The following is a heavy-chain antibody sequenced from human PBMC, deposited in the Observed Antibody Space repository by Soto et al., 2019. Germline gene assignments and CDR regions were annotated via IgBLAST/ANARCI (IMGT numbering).Heavy chain of an antibody. CDR1: GFTFSRYA. D-gene: IGHD3-22*01. CDR3: VIQTFDSSGYFTWGYLDY. J-gene: IGHJ4*02. V-gene: IGHV3-30*04. CDR2: ISYDGRNK. Sequence: QVQLVESGGGVVQPGRSLRLSCAASGFTFSRYAMHWVRQAPGKGLEWVAVISYDGRNKYYADSVKGRFTISRDNSKNTLYLQMNSLRAEDTAVYYCVIQTFDSSGYFTWGYLDYWGQGTLVTVSS.